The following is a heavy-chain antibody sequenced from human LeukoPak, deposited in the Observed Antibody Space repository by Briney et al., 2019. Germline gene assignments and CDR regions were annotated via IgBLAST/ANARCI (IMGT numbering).Heavy chain of an antibody. Sequence: PGGSLRLSCAASRFTFSDYAMSWVRQAAGKGLQWVSGITSGHPTFYADSVKGRFTISRDNSKNTVYLQMNSLRAEDTAVYYCAKDYPECTGTTCSGEAFFDYWGQGTLVTVSS. CDR1: RFTFSDYA. D-gene: IGHD2-2*01. J-gene: IGHJ4*02. V-gene: IGHV3-23*01. CDR3: AKDYPECTGTTCSGEAFFDY. CDR2: ITSGHPT.